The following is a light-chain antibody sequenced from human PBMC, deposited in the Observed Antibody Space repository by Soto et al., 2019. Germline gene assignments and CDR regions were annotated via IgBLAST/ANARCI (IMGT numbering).Light chain of an antibody. Sequence: SVLTQPASVSGAPGQSITLSCTGTSSDVGDYNYVSWYQQHPGKAPKVMIYDVSNRPSGVSNRFSGSKSGNTASLTISGLQAEDEADYYCSSYTSSSTLVFGTGTKVTVL. CDR3: SSYTSSSTLV. CDR2: DVS. V-gene: IGLV2-14*01. J-gene: IGLJ1*01. CDR1: SSDVGDYNY.